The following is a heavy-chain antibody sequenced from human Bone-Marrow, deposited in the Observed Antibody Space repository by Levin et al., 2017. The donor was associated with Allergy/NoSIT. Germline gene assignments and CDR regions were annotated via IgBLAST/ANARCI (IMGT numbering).Heavy chain of an antibody. CDR1: GYTFTGYY. J-gene: IGHJ3*02. CDR3: ASPTVTANHDAFDI. CDR2: INPNSGGT. Sequence: ASVKVSCKASGYTFTGYYMHWVRQAPGQGLEWMGRINPNSGGTNYAQKFQGRVTMTRDTSISTAYMELSRLRSDDTAVYYCASPTVTANHDAFDIWGQGTMVTVSS. V-gene: IGHV1-2*06. D-gene: IGHD4-17*01.